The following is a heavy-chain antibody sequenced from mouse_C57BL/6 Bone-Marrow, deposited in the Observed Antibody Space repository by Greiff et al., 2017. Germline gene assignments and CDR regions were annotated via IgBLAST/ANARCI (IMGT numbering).Heavy chain of an antibody. CDR2: IWSGGST. D-gene: IGHD2-3*01. J-gene: IGHJ2*01. Sequence: VHLVESGPGLVQPSQSLSITCTVSGFSLTSYGVHWVRQSPGKGLEWLGVIWSGGSTDYNAAFISRLSISKDNSKSQVFFKMNSLQADDTARDGSSDYFDYWGQGTTLTVSS. V-gene: IGHV2-2*01. CDR3: SDYFDY. CDR1: GFSLTSYG.